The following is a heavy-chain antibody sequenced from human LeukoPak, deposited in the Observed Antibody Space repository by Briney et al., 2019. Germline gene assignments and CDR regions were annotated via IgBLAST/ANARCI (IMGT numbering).Heavy chain of an antibody. CDR1: GGSFSGYY. V-gene: IGHV4-34*01. CDR2: INHSGST. CDR3: ARRQRRFWSGYSDYFDY. J-gene: IGHJ4*02. Sequence: SETLSLTCAVYGGSFSGYYWSWIRQPPGKGLEWIGEINHSGSTNYNPSLKSRVTISVDTSKNQFSLKLSSVTAADTAVYYCARRQRRFWSGYSDYFDYRGQGTLVTVSS. D-gene: IGHD3-3*01.